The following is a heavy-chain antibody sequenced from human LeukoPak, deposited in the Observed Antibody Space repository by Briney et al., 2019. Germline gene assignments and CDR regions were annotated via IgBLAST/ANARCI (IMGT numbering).Heavy chain of an antibody. CDR3: AREITMVRGFFDP. CDR2: IHYSGST. D-gene: IGHD3-10*01. CDR1: GGSISNFY. V-gene: IGHV4-59*01. Sequence: PSETLSLTCTVSGGSISNFYWSWIRQPPGKGLEWIGYIHYSGSTNYNPSLKSRVIISVDTSKNQFSLKLSSVTAADTAVYYCAREITMVRGFFDPWGQGTLVTVSS. J-gene: IGHJ5*02.